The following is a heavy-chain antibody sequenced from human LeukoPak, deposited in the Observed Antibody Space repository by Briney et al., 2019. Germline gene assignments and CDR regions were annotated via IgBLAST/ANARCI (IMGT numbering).Heavy chain of an antibody. CDR3: ARGNMVRLAAHFDY. D-gene: IGHD4/OR15-4a*01. CDR2: INSDGSST. V-gene: IGHV3-74*01. Sequence: PGGSLRLSCAASGFTFSSYWMHWVRQAPGKGLVWVSRINSDGSSTNYADSVKGRFTISRDNAKNSLYLQMNSLRDEDTAVYYCARGNMVRLAAHFDYWGQGTLVTVSS. CDR1: GFTFSSYW. J-gene: IGHJ4*02.